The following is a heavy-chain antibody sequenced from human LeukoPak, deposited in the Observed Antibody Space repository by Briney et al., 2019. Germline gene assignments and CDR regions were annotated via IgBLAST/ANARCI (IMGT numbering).Heavy chain of an antibody. CDR3: AKDGIAAAGPYDY. J-gene: IGHJ4*02. CDR2: ISGSGGST. V-gene: IGHV3-23*01. CDR1: GCTFSSYD. Sequence: GESLRLSCAASGCTFSSYDMSWVRQPPGKGLEWISAISGSGGSTYYADPGRGRFTISRDNSKNTLYLQMNSVRAEDTAVYSCAKDGIAAAGPYDYWGPGTLVTVSS. D-gene: IGHD6-13*01.